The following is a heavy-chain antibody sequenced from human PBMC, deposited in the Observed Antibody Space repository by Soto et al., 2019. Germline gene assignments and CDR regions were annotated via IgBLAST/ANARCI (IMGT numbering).Heavy chain of an antibody. V-gene: IGHV3-23*01. CDR3: AKVHDSSGSNDY. J-gene: IGHJ4*02. CDR1: GFTFSSYA. Sequence: EVQLLESGGGLVQPGGSLRLSCAASGFTFSSYALSWVRQAPGKGLEWVSAISGSGGSTYYADSVKGRFTISRDNSKNTLYLQMNSLRAEDTAVYYCAKVHDSSGSNDYWGQGTLVTVSS. CDR2: ISGSGGST. D-gene: IGHD3-22*01.